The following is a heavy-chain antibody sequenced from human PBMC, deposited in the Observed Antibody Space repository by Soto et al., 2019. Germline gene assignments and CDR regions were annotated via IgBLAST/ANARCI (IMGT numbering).Heavy chain of an antibody. D-gene: IGHD3-10*01. CDR3: ARHYGYYSHYMDV. CDR2: IYYSGST. CDR1: GDSISNNNFY. J-gene: IGHJ6*03. Sequence: SETLSLTCTVSGDSISNNNFYWGWIRQPPGKGLEWIGSIYYSGSTYYNPFLKSRVTISVDTSNNQLSLKLSSVTAADTAVYYCARHYGYYSHYMDVWTKGTTVTVSS. V-gene: IGHV4-39*01.